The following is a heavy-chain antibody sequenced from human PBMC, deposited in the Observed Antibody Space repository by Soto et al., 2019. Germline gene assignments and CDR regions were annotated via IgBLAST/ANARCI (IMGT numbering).Heavy chain of an antibody. V-gene: IGHV1-3*01. CDR2: INAGNGNT. D-gene: IGHD1-26*01. CDR3: ARIGGSYGTYYYYYGMDV. CDR1: GYTFTSYA. J-gene: IGHJ6*02. Sequence: ASVKVSCKASGYTFTSYAMHWVRQAPGQRLEWMGWINAGNGNTKYSQKFQGRVTITRDTSASTAYMELSSLRSEDTAVYYCARIGGSYGTYYYYYGMDVWGQGTTVTVSS.